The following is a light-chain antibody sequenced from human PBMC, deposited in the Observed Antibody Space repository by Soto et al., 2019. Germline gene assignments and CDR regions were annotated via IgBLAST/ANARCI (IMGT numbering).Light chain of an antibody. CDR1: QSVSSNF. Sequence: EVELTHSPGSLSLSPGEITTLSCRASQSVSSNFLDWYQQKPGQAPRILIYGASSRATGIPDRFSGSGSGTDFTLTISRLEPEDFAVYYCQQYETSPRTFGQGTKVDIK. J-gene: IGKJ1*01. CDR2: GAS. V-gene: IGKV3-20*01. CDR3: QQYETSPRT.